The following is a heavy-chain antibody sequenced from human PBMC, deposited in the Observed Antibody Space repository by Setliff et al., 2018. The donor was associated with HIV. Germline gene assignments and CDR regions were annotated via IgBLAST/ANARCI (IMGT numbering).Heavy chain of an antibody. J-gene: IGHJ4*02. CDR3: AGEGAVAGTAAYFDY. V-gene: IGHV3-30*02. Sequence: GGSLRLSCVASGFTFSTFAMHWVRQAPGKGLECVAFIRNDGSNKYYADSVKGRFTISRDNSKNTLYLQMNGLRAEDTAVYYCAGEGAVAGTAAYFDYWGQGTLVTVSS. D-gene: IGHD6-19*01. CDR1: GFTFSTFA. CDR2: IRNDGSNK.